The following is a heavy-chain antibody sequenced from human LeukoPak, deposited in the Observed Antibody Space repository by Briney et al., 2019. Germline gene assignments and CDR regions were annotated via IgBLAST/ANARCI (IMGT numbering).Heavy chain of an antibody. D-gene: IGHD3-16*01. CDR1: GDSLSTYY. CDR2: VYSSGST. Sequence: SETLSLTCTVSGDSLSTYYWNWIRQPPGEGLEWIGYVYSSGSTNSNPALKSRVTISLDTSKNQSSLKLTSVTAADTAVYYCARGAPSLYYYYMDIWGKGTTVTVSS. CDR3: ARGAPSLYYYYMDI. J-gene: IGHJ6*03. V-gene: IGHV4-4*09.